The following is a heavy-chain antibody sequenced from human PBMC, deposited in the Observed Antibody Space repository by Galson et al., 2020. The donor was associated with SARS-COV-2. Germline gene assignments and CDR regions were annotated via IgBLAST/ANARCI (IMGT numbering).Heavy chain of an antibody. CDR3: ARVRSGSLTRRYYFDY. J-gene: IGHJ4*02. CDR2: IYYSGST. Sequence: SETLSLTCTVSGGSISSYYWSWIRQPPGKGLEWIGYIYYSGSTNYNPSLKSRVTISVDTSKNQFSLKLSSVTAADTAVYYCARVRSGSLTRRYYFDYWGQGTLVTVSS. D-gene: IGHD1-26*01. CDR1: GGSISSYY. V-gene: IGHV4-59*13.